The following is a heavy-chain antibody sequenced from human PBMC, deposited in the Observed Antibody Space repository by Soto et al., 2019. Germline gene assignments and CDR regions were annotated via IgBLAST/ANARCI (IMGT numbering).Heavy chain of an antibody. CDR3: SRGDREDTAVVIGARPGEYGMDV. CDR1: GFTFSIYA. CDR2: ISYDGARK. V-gene: IGHV3-30-3*01. Sequence: QVQLVESGGGVVQPGRSLRLSCAASGFTFSIYAMHWVRQAPGKGLEWVAVISYDGARKAYANYVKGRFTISRDTSKNTLYLQMNSLRVEDTAAYYCSRGDREDTAVVIGARPGEYGMDVWGRGTTVTVSS. J-gene: IGHJ6*02. D-gene: IGHD2-15*01.